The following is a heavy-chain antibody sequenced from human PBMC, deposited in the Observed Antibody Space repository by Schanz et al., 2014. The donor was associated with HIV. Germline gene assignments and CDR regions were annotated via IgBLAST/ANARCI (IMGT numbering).Heavy chain of an antibody. CDR2: IWNDGTSK. CDR1: GFTFSNYA. CDR3: ARDNSGSIDY. D-gene: IGHD3-10*01. Sequence: VQLVESGGGLVQPGGSLRLSCAASGFTFSNYAIHWVRQAPGKGLEGVTLIWNDGTSKYYADSVKGRFTISRDASKNALYLQMNSLRAEDTAVYYCARDNSGSIDYWGQGTLVTVSS. V-gene: IGHV3-33*01. J-gene: IGHJ4*02.